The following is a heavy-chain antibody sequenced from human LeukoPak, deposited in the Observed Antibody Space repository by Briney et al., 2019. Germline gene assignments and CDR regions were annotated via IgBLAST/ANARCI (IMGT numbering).Heavy chain of an antibody. V-gene: IGHV1-2*02. J-gene: IGHJ4*02. D-gene: IGHD1-1*01. CDR1: GYTFTGYY. Sequence: GASVKVSCKTSGYTFTGYYIHWVRQAPGQGLEWMGWINPNSGGTNYAQKLQGRVTMTTDTSTSTAYMELRSLRSDDTAVYYCARGGGYRYYFDYWGQGTLVTVSS. CDR3: ARGGGYRYYFDY. CDR2: INPNSGGT.